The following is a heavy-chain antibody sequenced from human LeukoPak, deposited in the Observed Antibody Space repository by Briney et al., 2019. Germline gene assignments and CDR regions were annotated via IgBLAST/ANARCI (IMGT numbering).Heavy chain of an antibody. J-gene: IGHJ4*02. Sequence: GGSLRLSCAASGFTFSSYSMNWVRQAPGKGLEWVSSISSSSSYIYYADSVKGRFTISRDNAKNSLYLQMNSLRAEDTGVYYCAIVRGVYSYGHPYYFDYWGQGTLVTVSS. V-gene: IGHV3-21*01. CDR2: ISSSSSYI. D-gene: IGHD5-18*01. CDR3: AIVRGVYSYGHPYYFDY. CDR1: GFTFSSYS.